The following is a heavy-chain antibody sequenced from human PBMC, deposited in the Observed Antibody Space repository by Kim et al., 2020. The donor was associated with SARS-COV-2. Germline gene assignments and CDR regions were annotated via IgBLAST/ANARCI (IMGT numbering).Heavy chain of an antibody. D-gene: IGHD6-13*01. CDR3: AKNHGDSSIWYLTFFDY. Sequence: GGSLRLSCAASGFTFSSYAMSWVRQAPGKGLEWVSAISGSGGSTYYADSVKGRFTISRDNSKNTLYLQMINLRAEDTAVYYCAKNHGDSSIWYLTFFDYWGQGTLVTVSS. CDR1: GFTFSSYA. V-gene: IGHV3-23*01. J-gene: IGHJ4*02. CDR2: ISGSGGST.